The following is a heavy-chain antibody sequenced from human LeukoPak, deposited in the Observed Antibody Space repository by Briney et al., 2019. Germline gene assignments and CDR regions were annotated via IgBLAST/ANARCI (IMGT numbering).Heavy chain of an antibody. J-gene: IGHJ2*01. D-gene: IGHD6-19*01. CDR3: ARYSIAMAADDL. V-gene: IGHV4-39*07. CDR2: IYYSGST. CDR1: GGSISSSSYY. Sequence: PSETLSLTCTVSGGSISSSSYYWGWIRQPPGKGLEWIGSIYYSGSTYYDPSLKSRVTISVDTSKNQFSLKLSSVTAADTAVYYCARYSIAMAADDLWGRGTLVTVSS.